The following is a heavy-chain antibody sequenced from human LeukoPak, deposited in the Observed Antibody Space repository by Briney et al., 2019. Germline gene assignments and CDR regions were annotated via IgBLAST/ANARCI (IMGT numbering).Heavy chain of an antibody. V-gene: IGHV4-34*01. D-gene: IGHD1-7*01. Sequence: PSETLSLTCTVSGGSISSYYWSWIRQPPGKGLEWIGEINHSGSTNYNPSLKSRVTISVDTSKNQFSLKLSSVTAADTAVYYCARHEYNWNYSEWGQGTLVTVSS. CDR3: ARHEYNWNYSE. J-gene: IGHJ4*02. CDR2: INHSGST. CDR1: GGSISSYY.